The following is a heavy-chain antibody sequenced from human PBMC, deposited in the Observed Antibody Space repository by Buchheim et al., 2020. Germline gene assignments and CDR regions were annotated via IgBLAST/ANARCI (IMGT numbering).Heavy chain of an antibody. CDR2: ILFDGRNK. J-gene: IGHJ6*02. CDR3: ARVGYSGSYGSDYFYYYGMDV. Sequence: QVQLVESGGGVVQPGKSLRLSCAASGFTFSSYAFHWVRQAPGKGLEWVAVILFDGRNKYYAASVKGRFTISRDTSKNTLYLQMNSLRAEDTALYYCARVGYSGSYGSDYFYYYGMDVWGQGTT. D-gene: IGHD1-26*01. V-gene: IGHV3-30-3*01. CDR1: GFTFSSYA.